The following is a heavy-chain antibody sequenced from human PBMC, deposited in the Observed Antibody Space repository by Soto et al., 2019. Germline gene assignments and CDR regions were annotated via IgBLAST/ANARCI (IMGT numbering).Heavy chain of an antibody. CDR3: ATSHADYYYYGMDV. CDR1: GYTFTSYG. CDR2: ISAYNGNT. J-gene: IGHJ6*02. Sequence: ASVKVSCKASGYTFTSYGISWARQAPGQGLEWMGWISAYNGNTNYAQRLQGRVTMTTDTSTSTAYMELRSLRSDDTAVYYCATSHADYYYYGMDVWGQGTTVTVSS. V-gene: IGHV1-18*01.